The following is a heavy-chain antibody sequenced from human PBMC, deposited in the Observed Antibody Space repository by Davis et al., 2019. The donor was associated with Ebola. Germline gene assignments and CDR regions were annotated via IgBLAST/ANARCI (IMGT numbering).Heavy chain of an antibody. CDR3: ASSSIAARRWGPLYYFDY. CDR2: IYYSGST. V-gene: IGHV4-59*12. J-gene: IGHJ4*02. D-gene: IGHD6-6*01. CDR1: GGSISSYY. Sequence: MPSETLSLTCAVYGGSISSYYWSWIRQPPGKGLEWIGYIYYSGSTYYNPSLKSRVTISVDTSKNQFSLKLSSVTAADTAVYYCASSSIAARRWGPLYYFDYWGQGTLVTVSS.